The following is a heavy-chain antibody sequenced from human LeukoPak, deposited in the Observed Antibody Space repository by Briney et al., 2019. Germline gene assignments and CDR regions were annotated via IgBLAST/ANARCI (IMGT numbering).Heavy chain of an antibody. CDR3: ARGGYSNYGENPFDP. CDR2: IIPIFGTA. CDR1: GGTFSSYA. J-gene: IGHJ5*02. Sequence: SVKVSCKASGGTFSSYAISWVRQAPGQGLEWMGGIIPIFGTANYAQKFQGRVTITADESTSTAYMELSSLRSEDTAVYYCARGGYSNYGENPFDPWGQGTPVTVSS. D-gene: IGHD4-11*01. V-gene: IGHV1-69*01.